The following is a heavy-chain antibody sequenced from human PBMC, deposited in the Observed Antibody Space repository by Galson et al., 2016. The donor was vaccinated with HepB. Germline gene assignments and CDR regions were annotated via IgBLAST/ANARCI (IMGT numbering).Heavy chain of an antibody. Sequence: SLRLSCAASGFTFSSYGIHWVRQAPGKGLEWVAVISHDGNNKFYAGSVKGRFTISRDNSKNTLFLQLNSLRAEDTAVYYCAKDPYAVVSRPEYFQHLGQGTLVTVSS. CDR1: GFTFSSYG. J-gene: IGHJ1*01. CDR2: ISHDGNNK. V-gene: IGHV3-30*18. D-gene: IGHD2-2*01. CDR3: AKDPYAVVSRPEYFQH.